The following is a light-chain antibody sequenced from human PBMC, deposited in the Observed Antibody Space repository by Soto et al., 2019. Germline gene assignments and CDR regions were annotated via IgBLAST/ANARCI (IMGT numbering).Light chain of an antibody. J-gene: IGLJ2*01. CDR3: SAWDDSLNAVV. CDR1: SSNLGSNT. CDR2: TNN. V-gene: IGLV1-44*01. Sequence: QSVLTQPPSASGTPGQRFTISCSGSSSNLGSNTVNWYQQIPGAAPKLLIYTNNQRPSGVPDRFSGSKSGTSASLAISGLHSDDEADFYCSAWDDSLNAVVFGGGTKLTVL.